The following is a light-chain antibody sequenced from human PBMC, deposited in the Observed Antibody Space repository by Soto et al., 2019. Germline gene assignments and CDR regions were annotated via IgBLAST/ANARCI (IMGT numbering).Light chain of an antibody. V-gene: IGKV1-5*03. CDR3: QQYYSYPIT. J-gene: IGKJ5*01. Sequence: DIQMTQSPSTLSGSVGDRVTITCRASQTISSWLAWYQQKPGKAPKLLIYKASTLKSGVPSRFSGSGSGTDFTLTINCLQSEDFATYYCQQYYSYPITFGQGTRLE. CDR2: KAS. CDR1: QTISSW.